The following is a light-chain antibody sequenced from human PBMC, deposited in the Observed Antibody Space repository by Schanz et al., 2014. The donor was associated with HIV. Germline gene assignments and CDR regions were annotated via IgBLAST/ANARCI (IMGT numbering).Light chain of an antibody. CDR1: QDISTY. J-gene: IGKJ4*01. CDR3: QRLNGYPLT. Sequence: DIQLSQSPSFLSASVGDRVTVTCRASQDISTYLAWSQQKPGKAPTLLIYAASTLHTGVPLRFTGSGSGTDFTLTINGLQPDDFATYYCQRLNGYPLTFGGGTKVEIK. V-gene: IGKV1-9*01. CDR2: AAS.